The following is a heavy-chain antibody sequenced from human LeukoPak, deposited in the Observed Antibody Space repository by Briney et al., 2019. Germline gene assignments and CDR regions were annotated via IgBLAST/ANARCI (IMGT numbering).Heavy chain of an antibody. V-gene: IGHV1-24*01. J-gene: IGHJ3*02. CDR1: GYTLTELS. D-gene: IGHD1-26*01. CDR2: FDPEDGET. Sequence: ASVKVSCKVSGYTLTELSMHWVRQAPGKGLEWMGGFDPEDGETIYAQKFQGRVTMTEDTSTDTAYMELSSLRSEDTAVYYCAMYSGSYDLDAFDIWGQGTMVTVSS. CDR3: AMYSGSYDLDAFDI.